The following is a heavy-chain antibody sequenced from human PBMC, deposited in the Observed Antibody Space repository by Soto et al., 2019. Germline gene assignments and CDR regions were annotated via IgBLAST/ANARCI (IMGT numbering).Heavy chain of an antibody. V-gene: IGHV3-23*01. CDR3: AKDPAQQLSLHAFDY. Sequence: GGSLRLSCAASGFTFSSYAMSWVRQAPGKGLEWVSAISGSGGSTYYADSVKGRFTISRDNSKNTLYLQMNSLRAEDTAVYYCAKDPAQQLSLHAFDYWGQGTLVTVSS. D-gene: IGHD6-13*01. J-gene: IGHJ4*02. CDR2: ISGSGGST. CDR1: GFTFSSYA.